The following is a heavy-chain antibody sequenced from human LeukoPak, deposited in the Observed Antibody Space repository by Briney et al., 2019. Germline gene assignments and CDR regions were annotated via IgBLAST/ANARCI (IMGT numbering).Heavy chain of an antibody. J-gene: IGHJ6*03. CDR3: ARQEGGYCGSGSYYPDYYYYMDV. V-gene: IGHV4-30-4*08. Sequence: SQTLSLTCTVSGASISSGDYYWSWIRQPPGKGLEWIGYIYYSGSTYYNPSLKSRVTISVDTSKNQFSLKLSSVTAADTAVYYCARQEGGYCGSGSYYPDYYYYMDVWGKGTTVTVSS. D-gene: IGHD3-10*01. CDR2: IYYSGST. CDR1: GASISSGDYY.